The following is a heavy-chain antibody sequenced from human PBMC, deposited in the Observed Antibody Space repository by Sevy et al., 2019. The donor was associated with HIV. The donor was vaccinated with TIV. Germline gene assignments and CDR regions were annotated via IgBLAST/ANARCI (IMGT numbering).Heavy chain of an antibody. CDR3: ARDRVTYYYDSSGYYTSGYGMDV. CDR2: IYSSDRT. Sequence: GGSLRLSCAASGFTVSDNHMNWVRQAPGKGLEWVSVIYSSDRTDYADSVKGRFTVSRDNSKNTLYFQMNSLRAEDTAVYYCARDRVTYYYDSSGYYTSGYGMDVWGQGTTVTVSS. J-gene: IGHJ6*02. V-gene: IGHV3-53*01. D-gene: IGHD3-22*01. CDR1: GFTVSDNH.